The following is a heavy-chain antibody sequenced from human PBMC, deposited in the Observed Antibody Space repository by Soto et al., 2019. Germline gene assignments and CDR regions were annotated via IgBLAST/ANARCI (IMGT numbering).Heavy chain of an antibody. J-gene: IGHJ6*02. CDR3: ARDNIVSKGYGMDV. V-gene: IGHV4-4*07. CDR2: IHSSGTF. D-gene: IGHD5-12*01. CDR1: GASISNAY. Sequence: QVQLQESGPGLVKPSETLSLTCTVSGASISNAYWSWIRQAAGKRLEWIGRIHSSGTFNYNPSLKSRVIISRDTSQNQTSLTLSSVTAADTAVYYCARDNIVSKGYGMDVWGQGTTVTVSS.